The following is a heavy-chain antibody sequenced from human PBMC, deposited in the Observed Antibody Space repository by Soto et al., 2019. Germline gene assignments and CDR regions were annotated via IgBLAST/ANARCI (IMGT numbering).Heavy chain of an antibody. J-gene: IGHJ4*02. Sequence: QVQLVESGGGVVQPGRSLRVSCAASGFTFSIYAMHWVRQAPGTGLEWVAVISYDGTKTYYAASVKGRFTISRDNSKNTVDLQMNRLRDEDTAVYYCAKDRRTRRQWLTEPFDYWGQGTLVTVSP. CDR2: ISYDGTKT. V-gene: IGHV3-30*18. CDR3: AKDRRTRRQWLTEPFDY. D-gene: IGHD6-19*01. CDR1: GFTFSIYA.